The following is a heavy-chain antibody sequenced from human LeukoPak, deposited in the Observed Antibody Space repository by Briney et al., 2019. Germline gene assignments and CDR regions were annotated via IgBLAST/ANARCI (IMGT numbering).Heavy chain of an antibody. D-gene: IGHD3-16*01. CDR3: SGGNVFDI. J-gene: IGHJ3*02. V-gene: IGHV3-7*01. CDR1: GFIFSTYW. CDR2: IKEDGTVK. Sequence: GGSLRLSCAASGFIFSTYWMSWVRQAPGKGLEWVANIKEDGTVKQYVDSVKGRFTISRDNAKHSLYLQMNSLRVEDTAVYYCSGGNVFDIWGPGTLVTVSS.